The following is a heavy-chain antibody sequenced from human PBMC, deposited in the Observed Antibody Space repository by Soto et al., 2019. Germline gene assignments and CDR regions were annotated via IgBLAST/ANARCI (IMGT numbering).Heavy chain of an antibody. D-gene: IGHD1-1*01. Sequence: PSETLSLTCTVSGGSFSGYFWTWIRQPPGKGLEWLAEINHSGITNYNPSVESRVSMSVDTSKNQFSLRLYSVTAADTAVYYCVRGPYNYNSRYFDYWGQGTRVTVSS. CDR2: INHSGIT. CDR1: GGSFSGYF. J-gene: IGHJ4*02. V-gene: IGHV4-34*01. CDR3: VRGPYNYNSRYFDY.